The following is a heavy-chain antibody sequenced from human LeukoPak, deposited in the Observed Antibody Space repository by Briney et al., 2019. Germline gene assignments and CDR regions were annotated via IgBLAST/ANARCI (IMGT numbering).Heavy chain of an antibody. CDR3: AKASIGGSAYDV. CDR2: INQNGDAT. Sequence: TGGSLRLSCAASGFTFRSYTMGWVRQAPGKGLDWVSDINQNGDATYYADSVRGRFTISRDNSRSTLYLQMSSLRDDDTALYYCAKASIGGSAYDVWGQGTMVTVSS. V-gene: IGHV3-23*01. CDR1: GFTFRSYT. J-gene: IGHJ3*01. D-gene: IGHD1-14*01.